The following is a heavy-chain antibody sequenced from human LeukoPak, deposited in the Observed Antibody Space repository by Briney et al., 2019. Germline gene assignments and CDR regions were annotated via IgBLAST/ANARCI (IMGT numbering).Heavy chain of an antibody. CDR3: ARDRDPGYYDTNGYRRVNAFDI. CDR2: LTTSGSTK. CDR1: GFTFSSYG. J-gene: IGHJ3*02. D-gene: IGHD3-22*01. Sequence: GGSLRLSCAASGFTFSSYGMNWVRQAPGKGLEWISYLTTSGSTKYYADSVKGRFTISRDNAKNSLFLQMNSLRAEDTAVYYCARDRDPGYYDTNGYRRVNAFDIWGQGTMVAVSS. V-gene: IGHV3-48*04.